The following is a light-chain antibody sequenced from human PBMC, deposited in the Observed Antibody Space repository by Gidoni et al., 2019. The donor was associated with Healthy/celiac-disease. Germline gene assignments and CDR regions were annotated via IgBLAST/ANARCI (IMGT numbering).Light chain of an antibody. J-gene: IGKJ4*01. Sequence: DIQMTQSPSSLSASVGDRVTITCQASQDISNYLNWYQQKPGKAPKLLIYDASNLETGVPPRFSGSGSGTDFTFTISSLQPEDIATYYCQQYDNLPLTFGGGTKVEI. CDR3: QQYDNLPLT. CDR1: QDISNY. CDR2: DAS. V-gene: IGKV1-33*01.